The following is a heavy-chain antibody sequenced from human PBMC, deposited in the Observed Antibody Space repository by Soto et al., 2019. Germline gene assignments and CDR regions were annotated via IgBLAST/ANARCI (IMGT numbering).Heavy chain of an antibody. CDR2: IYYSGST. CDR3: ARGSKGAAVFTNYYYYMDV. CDR1: GGSVSSGSYY. D-gene: IGHD6-13*01. V-gene: IGHV4-61*01. Sequence: SETLSLTCTVSGGSVSSGSYYWSWIRQPPGKGLEWIGNIYYSGSTNYNPSLKSRVTMSVDTSKNQFSLKLSSVTAADTAVYYCARGSKGAAVFTNYYYYMDVWGKGTTVTVSS. J-gene: IGHJ6*03.